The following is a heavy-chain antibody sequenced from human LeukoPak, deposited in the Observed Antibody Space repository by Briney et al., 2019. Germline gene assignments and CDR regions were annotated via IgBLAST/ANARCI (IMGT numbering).Heavy chain of an antibody. Sequence: GGSLRLSCVASGFTVSTNYMSWVRQAPGKGPEWISIIYRGDDTYYADSVKGRFTISRDNSKNTLYLQMNAVSAEDTAVYYCARDKRYCTSGRCWGVQFGPWGQGTLVTVSS. CDR2: IYRGDDT. V-gene: IGHV3-66*01. D-gene: IGHD2-8*01. J-gene: IGHJ5*02. CDR3: ARDKRYCTSGRCWGVQFGP. CDR1: GFTVSTNY.